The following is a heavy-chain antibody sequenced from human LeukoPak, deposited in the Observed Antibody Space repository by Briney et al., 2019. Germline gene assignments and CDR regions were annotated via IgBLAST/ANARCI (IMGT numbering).Heavy chain of an antibody. CDR1: GFSLSTSGVG. Sequence: SGPTLVKPTQTLTLTCTSSGFSLSTSGVGVGWIRQPPGKALEFLALIYWHDDKRFSPSLKSRLTIIKDTSKNQVVLTMTNMDPVDTATYYCARRSIAAAAQGLYYFDYWGQGTLVTVSS. CDR3: ARRSIAAAAQGLYYFDY. J-gene: IGHJ4*02. D-gene: IGHD6-13*01. CDR2: IYWHDDK. V-gene: IGHV2-5*01.